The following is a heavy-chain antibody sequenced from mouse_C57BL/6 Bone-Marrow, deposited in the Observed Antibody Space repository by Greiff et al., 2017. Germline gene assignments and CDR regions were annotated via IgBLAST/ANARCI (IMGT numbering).Heavy chain of an antibody. Sequence: EVQLQESGPGLAKPSQSLSLTCSVTGYSITSDYWNWIRKFPGNKLEYMGYISYSGSTYNNPSLKSRISITRDTSKTQYYLQLKSVTTEDTATYYCGRSVSCITTGFDYWGQGTTLTVSS. J-gene: IGHJ2*01. D-gene: IGHD1-1*01. CDR1: GYSITSDY. CDR2: ISYSGST. V-gene: IGHV3-8*01. CDR3: GRSVSCITTGFDY.